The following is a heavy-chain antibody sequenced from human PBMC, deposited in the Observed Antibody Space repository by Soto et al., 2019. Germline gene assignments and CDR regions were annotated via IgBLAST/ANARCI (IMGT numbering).Heavy chain of an antibody. J-gene: IGHJ6*03. D-gene: IGHD6-13*01. CDR2: IYYSGST. Sequence: SETLSLTCTVSGGSISSGGYYWSWIRQHPGKGLEWIGYIYYSGSTYYNPSLKSRVTISVDTSKNQFSLKLSSVTAADTAVYYCARETAVAAAGDHHGGNYYYMDVWGKGTTVTVSS. V-gene: IGHV4-31*03. CDR1: GGSISSGGYY. CDR3: ARETAVAAAGDHHGGNYYYMDV.